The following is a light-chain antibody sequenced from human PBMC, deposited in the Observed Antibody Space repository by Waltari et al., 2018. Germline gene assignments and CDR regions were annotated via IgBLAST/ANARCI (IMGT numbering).Light chain of an antibody. CDR3: HQRSDWGT. CDR1: QSISNY. V-gene: IGKV3-11*01. Sequence: EIVLTQSPATLSLSPGERATLSCRASQSISNYLAWYQQKRGQAPRLLLYDTSNRATGIPARFSGSGSGTEFTLTISSLEPEGFAVYYCHQRSDWGTFGGGTKVEI. CDR2: DTS. J-gene: IGKJ4*01.